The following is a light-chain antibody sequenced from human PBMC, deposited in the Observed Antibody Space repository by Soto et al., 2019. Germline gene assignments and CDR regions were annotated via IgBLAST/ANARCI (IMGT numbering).Light chain of an antibody. CDR1: QTISSY. CDR3: QQSYSTPWT. Sequence: DNQMTQSPSSLSASVGDRVTITCRASQTISSYLNWYQQKPGKAPKVLIYGASILQTGVPSRFSGSGSGTDFTLTISSLQPEDIGTYYCQQSYSTPWTFGQGTKVEIK. CDR2: GAS. V-gene: IGKV1-39*01. J-gene: IGKJ1*01.